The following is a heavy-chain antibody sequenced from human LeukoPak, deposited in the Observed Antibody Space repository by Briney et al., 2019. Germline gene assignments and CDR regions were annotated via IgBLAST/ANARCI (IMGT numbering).Heavy chain of an antibody. Sequence: PSETLSLNCAVYGGSFSGYSWTWIRQPPGKGLEWIGEVNHSGSTNYNPSLKSRVTLSVDTSKNQFSLKLTSVTAADTAVYYCARVLKTPERRANDYWGQGTLVTVSS. CDR1: GGSFSGYS. D-gene: IGHD2-15*01. CDR3: ARVLKTPERRANDY. CDR2: VNHSGST. V-gene: IGHV4-34*01. J-gene: IGHJ4*02.